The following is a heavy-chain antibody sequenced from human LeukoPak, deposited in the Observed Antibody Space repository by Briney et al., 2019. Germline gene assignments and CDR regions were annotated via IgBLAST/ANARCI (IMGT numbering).Heavy chain of an antibody. CDR1: GGSISSGGYS. J-gene: IGHJ4*02. D-gene: IGHD3-3*01. V-gene: IGHV4-61*08. Sequence: PSETLSLTCAVSGGSISSGGYSWGWIRQPPGKGLEWIGYIYYSGSTYYNPSLKSRVTISVDTSKNQFSLKLSSVTAADTAVYYCARAVGVWSSYYSMANHFDYWGQGTMVTVSS. CDR2: IYYSGST. CDR3: ARAVGVWSSYYSMANHFDY.